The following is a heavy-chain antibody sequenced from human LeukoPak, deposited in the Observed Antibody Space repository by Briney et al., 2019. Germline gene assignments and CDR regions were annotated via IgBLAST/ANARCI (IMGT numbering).Heavy chain of an antibody. D-gene: IGHD2-2*01. J-gene: IGHJ6*03. V-gene: IGHV3-9*01. CDR3: AKEAVVVPAQSYYYYYYMDV. Sequence: GRSLRLSCAASGFTFDDYAMHWVRQAPGKGLEWVSGISWNSGSIGYADSVKGRFTISRDNAKNSLYLQMNSLRAEDTALYYCAKEAVVVPAQSYYYYYYMDVWGKGTTVTVSS. CDR1: GFTFDDYA. CDR2: ISWNSGSI.